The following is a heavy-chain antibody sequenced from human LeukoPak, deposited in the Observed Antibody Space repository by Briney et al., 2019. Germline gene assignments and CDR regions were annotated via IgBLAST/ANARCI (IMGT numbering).Heavy chain of an antibody. CDR2: ISSSGTYV. CDR3: ARASSKQLAGYLPDGFDI. Sequence: GGSLRLSCAASGFTFSSYSMNWVRQAPGKGLEWVSSISSSGTYVYYADSVKGRFTIPRDNAKNSLSLQMNSLRADDAAVYYCARASSKQLAGYLPDGFDIWGQGTMVTV. D-gene: IGHD3-9*01. J-gene: IGHJ3*02. CDR1: GFTFSSYS. V-gene: IGHV3-21*01.